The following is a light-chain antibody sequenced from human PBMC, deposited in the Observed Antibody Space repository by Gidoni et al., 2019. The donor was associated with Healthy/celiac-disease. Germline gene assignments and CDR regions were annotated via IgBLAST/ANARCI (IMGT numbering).Light chain of an antibody. V-gene: IGLV1-51*01. J-gene: IGLJ3*02. Sequence: QSVLTQPPSGSAAPGQKVTISCSGSSSNIGNNYVSWYQQLPGPAPKLLIYDTNKRPSGIPDRFSGSKSGTSATLGITGLQTGDEADYYCGTWDSSLSAGEVFGGGTKLTVL. CDR2: DTN. CDR1: SSNIGNNY. CDR3: GTWDSSLSAGEV.